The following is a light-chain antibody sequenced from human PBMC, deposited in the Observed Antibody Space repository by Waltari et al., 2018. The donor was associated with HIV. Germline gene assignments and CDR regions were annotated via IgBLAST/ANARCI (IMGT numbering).Light chain of an antibody. V-gene: IGLV2-11*01. CDR2: DVT. J-gene: IGLJ3*02. Sequence: QSALTQPRSVSGSPGQSVTISCTGTSSDVGGYNYVSWYQQHPGKAPKLMIYDVTKQPSGVPDRFSGSKSGNTASLTISGLQAEDEADYYCCSYAGSYTFGFGGGTKLTVL. CDR3: CSYAGSYTFG. CDR1: SSDVGGYNY.